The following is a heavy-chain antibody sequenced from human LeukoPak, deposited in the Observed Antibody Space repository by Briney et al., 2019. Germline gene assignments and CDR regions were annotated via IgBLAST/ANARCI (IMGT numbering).Heavy chain of an antibody. Sequence: PGGSLRLSCSASGSTFSSYAMHWVRQAPEKGLEYVSAISSNGGSTYYADSVKGRFTISRDNSKNTLYLQMSSLRAEDTAVYYCGIFGVVIIPDFDYWGQGTLVTVSS. CDR3: GIFGVVIIPDFDY. CDR1: GSTFSSYA. CDR2: ISSNGGST. V-gene: IGHV3-64D*06. D-gene: IGHD3-3*01. J-gene: IGHJ4*02.